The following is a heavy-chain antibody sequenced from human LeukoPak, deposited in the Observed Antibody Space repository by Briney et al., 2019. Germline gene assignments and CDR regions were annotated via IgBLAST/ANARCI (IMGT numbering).Heavy chain of an antibody. D-gene: IGHD6-19*01. Sequence: PGGSPRLSCAASGFTFSSYWMSWVRQAPGKGLEWVANIQQDGSEKYYVDSVKGRFTISRDNAKNSLYLQMNSLRAEDTAVYYCGYSSGRYGATGFDPWGQGTLVTVSS. CDR3: GYSSGRYGATGFDP. CDR2: IQQDGSEK. CDR1: GFTFSSYW. J-gene: IGHJ5*02. V-gene: IGHV3-7*01.